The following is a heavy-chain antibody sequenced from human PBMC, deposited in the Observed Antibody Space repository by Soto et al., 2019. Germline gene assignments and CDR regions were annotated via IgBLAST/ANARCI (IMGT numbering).Heavy chain of an antibody. Sequence: TSETLSLTCAVYGGSFSGYYWSWIRQPPGKGLEWIGEINHSGSTNYNPSLKSRVTISVDTSKNQFSLKLSSVTAADTAVYYCARGPWVVRGVMPTPYDYWGQGTLVTVSS. D-gene: IGHD3-10*01. J-gene: IGHJ4*02. V-gene: IGHV4-34*01. CDR1: GGSFSGYY. CDR2: INHSGST. CDR3: ARGPWVVRGVMPTPYDY.